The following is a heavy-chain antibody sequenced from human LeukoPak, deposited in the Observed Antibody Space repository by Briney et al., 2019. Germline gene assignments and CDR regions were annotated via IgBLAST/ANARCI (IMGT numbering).Heavy chain of an antibody. CDR2: IFHSGSA. D-gene: IGHD2-2*01. J-gene: IGHJ4*02. CDR3: ARAPRAYCSTTGSCFQDY. CDR1: GGSIGASINGPNW. Sequence: PSETLSLTCAVSGGSIGASINGPNWWSWVRQPPGKGLEWIGEIFHSGSANYNPSLKSRVTMSVDKSKNQFSLNLTSVTAADTAVYFCARAPRAYCSTTGSCFQDYWGQGTLVTVSS. V-gene: IGHV4-4*02.